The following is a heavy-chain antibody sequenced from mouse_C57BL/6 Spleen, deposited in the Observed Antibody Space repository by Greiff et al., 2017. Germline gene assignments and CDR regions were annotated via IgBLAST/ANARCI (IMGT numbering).Heavy chain of an antibody. Sequence: EVQRVESGGGLVKPGGSLKLSCAASGFTFSDYGMHWVRQAPGKGLEWVAYISSGSSTIYYADTVKGRFTISRDNAKNTLFLQMTSLRSEDTAMYYCARMVTTYYAMDYWGQGTSVTVSS. D-gene: IGHD2-13*01. CDR1: GFTFSDYG. CDR3: ARMVTTYYAMDY. CDR2: ISSGSSTI. J-gene: IGHJ4*01. V-gene: IGHV5-17*01.